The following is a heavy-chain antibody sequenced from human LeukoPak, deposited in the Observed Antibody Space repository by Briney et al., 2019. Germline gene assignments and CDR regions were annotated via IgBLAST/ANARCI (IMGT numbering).Heavy chain of an antibody. D-gene: IGHD1-26*01. CDR1: GFTFSTQG. CDR3: AKRDTTY. J-gene: IGHJ4*02. CDR2: IQNDGSDK. V-gene: IGHV3-30*02. Sequence: PGGSLRLSCAASGFTFSTQGIHWVRQAPGKGLEWVAFIQNDGSDKRYADSVKGRFTISRDNSKNTLYLQMNSLRAEDTAIYYCAKRDTTYWGQGTLVTVSS.